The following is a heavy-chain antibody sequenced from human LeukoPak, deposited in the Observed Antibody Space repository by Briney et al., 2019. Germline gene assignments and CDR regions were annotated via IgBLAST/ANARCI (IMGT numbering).Heavy chain of an antibody. CDR1: GGSISSYY. CDR2: ISYSGST. Sequence: SETLSLTCTVSGGSISSYYWSWIRQPPGKGLEWIGYISYSGSTNYSPSLQSRVTVSVDTSKNQFSLKLSSVTAADTAVYYCASPSTIGYSSAWYVLADAFDIWGQGTMVTVSS. J-gene: IGHJ3*02. D-gene: IGHD6-19*01. V-gene: IGHV4-59*08. CDR3: ASPSTIGYSSAWYVLADAFDI.